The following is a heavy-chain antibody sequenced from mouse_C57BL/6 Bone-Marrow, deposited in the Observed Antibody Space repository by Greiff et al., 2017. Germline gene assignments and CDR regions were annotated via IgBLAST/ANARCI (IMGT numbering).Heavy chain of an antibody. Sequence: EVKLMESGAELVRPGASVKLSCTASGFNIKDDYMHWVKQRPEQGLEWIGWLDPENGDTEYASKFQGKATITADTSSNTAYLQLSSLTSEDTAVYYCTTDSPPLLDWGQGTTLTVSS. CDR2: LDPENGDT. J-gene: IGHJ2*01. CDR3: TTDSPPLLD. CDR1: GFNIKDDY. V-gene: IGHV14-4*01. D-gene: IGHD2-10*01.